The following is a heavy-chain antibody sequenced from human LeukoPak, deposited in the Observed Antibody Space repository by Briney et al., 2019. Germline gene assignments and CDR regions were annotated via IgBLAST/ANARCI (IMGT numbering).Heavy chain of an antibody. Sequence: PSETLSLTCAVSGVSMNSDGYFWNWIRQPPGKGLEWIGEINHSGSTNYNPSLKSRVTISVDTSKNQFSLRLSSVTAADTAVYYCALAAAGRGRGFSYWGQGTLVTVSS. CDR2: INHSGST. J-gene: IGHJ4*02. CDR1: GVSMNSDGYF. D-gene: IGHD6-13*01. CDR3: ALAAAGRGRGFSY. V-gene: IGHV4-34*01.